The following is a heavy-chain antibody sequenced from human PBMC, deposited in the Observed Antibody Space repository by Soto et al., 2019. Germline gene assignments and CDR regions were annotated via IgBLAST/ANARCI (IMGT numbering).Heavy chain of an antibody. J-gene: IGHJ3*01. CDR2: INPSAGST. V-gene: IGHV1-46*03. D-gene: IGHD2-15*01. Sequence: ASLKVSCKASGYTFTSYYMHWVRQAPGQGLEWMGIINPSAGSTSYAQKFQGRVTMTRDTSTSTVYMELSSLRSEDTAAYYCARGYCSGGTCYAFDVWGQGTMVTVSS. CDR1: GYTFTSYY. CDR3: ARGYCSGGTCYAFDV.